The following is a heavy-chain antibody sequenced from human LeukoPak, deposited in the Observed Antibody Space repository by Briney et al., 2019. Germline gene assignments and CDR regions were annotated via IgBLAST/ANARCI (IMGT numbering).Heavy chain of an antibody. CDR1: GFTFSNYA. CDR2: ISGSGGRT. J-gene: IGHJ4*02. Sequence: GGSLRLSCAASGFTFSNYAMSWVRQAPGKGLEWVSVISGSGGRTYYADSVNVRCTISRDNSRNTVYLQLTSPRAEDTAVYYRARRGHVGSGTYSPYDYWGQGTLVTVSS. D-gene: IGHD3-10*01. V-gene: IGHV3-23*01. CDR3: ARRGHVGSGTYSPYDY.